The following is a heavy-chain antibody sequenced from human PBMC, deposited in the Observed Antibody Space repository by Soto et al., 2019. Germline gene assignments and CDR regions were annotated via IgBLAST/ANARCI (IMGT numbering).Heavy chain of an antibody. J-gene: IGHJ4*02. Sequence: SETLSLTCAVYGGSFSGYYWSWIRQPPGKGLEWIGEINHSGSTNYNPSLKSRVTISVDTSKNQFSLKLSSVTAADTAVYYCARAFFSWERPHPSFDYCGQGNLVPVSA. CDR1: GGSFSGYY. CDR2: INHSGST. V-gene: IGHV4-34*01. D-gene: IGHD3-16*01. CDR3: ARAFFSWERPHPSFDY.